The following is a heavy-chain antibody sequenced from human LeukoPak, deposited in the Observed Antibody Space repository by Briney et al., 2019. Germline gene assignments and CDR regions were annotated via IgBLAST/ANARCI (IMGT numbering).Heavy chain of an antibody. D-gene: IGHD3-16*02. CDR3: ARVGYDYVWGSYRPPSYFDY. J-gene: IGHJ4*02. CDR2: ISAYNDNT. CDR1: GYTFTSYG. Sequence: ASVRVSCKASGYTFTSYGISWVRQAPGQGLEWMGWISAYNDNTNYAQKLQGRVTMTTDTSTSTAYMELRSLRSDDTAVYYCARVGYDYVWGSYRPPSYFDYWGQGTLVTVSS. V-gene: IGHV1-18*01.